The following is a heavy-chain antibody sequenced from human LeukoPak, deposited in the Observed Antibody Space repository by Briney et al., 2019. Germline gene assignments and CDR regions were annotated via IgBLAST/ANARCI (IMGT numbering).Heavy chain of an antibody. CDR3: AKDIQLST. CDR1: GLTFSTYA. D-gene: IGHD5-24*01. V-gene: IGHV3-23*01. Sequence: PGGSLRLSCTASGLTFSTYALSWVRQTPGKGLEWLSVISATGSTTYYADSVKGRFTISRDNSKNTLSLQMNSLRVEDTAIYYCAKDIQLSTWGLGTMVTVSS. J-gene: IGHJ3*01. CDR2: ISATGSTT.